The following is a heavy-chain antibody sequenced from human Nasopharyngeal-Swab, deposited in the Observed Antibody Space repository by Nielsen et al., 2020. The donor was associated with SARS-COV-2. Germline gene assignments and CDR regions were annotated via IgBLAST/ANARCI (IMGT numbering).Heavy chain of an antibody. CDR3: AKDWGLTMIVVAYDAFDM. D-gene: IGHD3-22*01. J-gene: IGHJ3*02. V-gene: IGHV3-30*18. Sequence: EGSLRLSCAASGFTFSNYGMHWVRQAPGKGLEWVSVISYEGSNKYYTDSVKGRFTISRDNSKNTLYLQMNSLRADDTAVYYCAKDWGLTMIVVAYDAFDMWGHGTLVTVSS. CDR1: GFTFSNYG. CDR2: ISYEGSNK.